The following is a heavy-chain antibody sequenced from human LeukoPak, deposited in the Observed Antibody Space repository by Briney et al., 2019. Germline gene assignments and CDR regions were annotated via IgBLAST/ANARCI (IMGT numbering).Heavy chain of an antibody. V-gene: IGHV5-51*01. CDR2: IYPGDSDT. CDR1: GYSFTSYW. J-gene: IGHJ5*02. D-gene: IGHD1-26*01. CDR3: ATGPLEVGATTPDWFDP. Sequence: NRGESLKISCKGSGYSFTSYWIGWVRQLPGKGLEWMGIIYPGDSDTRYSPSFQGQVTISADKSISTAYLQWSSLKASDTAMYYCATGPLEVGATTPDWFDPWGQGTLVTVSS.